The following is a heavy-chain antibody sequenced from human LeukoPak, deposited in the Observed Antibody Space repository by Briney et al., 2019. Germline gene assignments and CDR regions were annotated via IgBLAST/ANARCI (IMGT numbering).Heavy chain of an antibody. D-gene: IGHD2-15*01. J-gene: IGHJ6*03. CDR3: ARYCSGGSCYPGGYYYYYMDV. V-gene: IGHV4-4*07. CDR2: IYTSGST. CDR1: GGSISSYY. Sequence: SETLSLTCTVSGGSISSYYWSWIRQPAREGLEWIGRIYTSGSTNYNPSLKSRVTISVDKSKNQFSLKLSSVTAADTAVYYCARYCSGGSCYPGGYYYYYMDVWGKGTTVTVSS.